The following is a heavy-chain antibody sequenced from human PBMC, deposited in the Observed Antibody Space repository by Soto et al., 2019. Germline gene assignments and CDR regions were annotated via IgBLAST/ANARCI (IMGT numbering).Heavy chain of an antibody. D-gene: IGHD6-6*01. Sequence: QVQLVESGGGVVQPGRSLRLSCAASGFTFSSYAMHWVRQAPGKGLEWVAVISYDGSNKYYADSVKRRFTISRDNSKNTLYLQMNSLRAEDTAVYYCARIAARPSWGQGTLVTVSS. J-gene: IGHJ5*02. CDR2: ISYDGSNK. V-gene: IGHV3-30-3*01. CDR3: ARIAARPS. CDR1: GFTFSSYA.